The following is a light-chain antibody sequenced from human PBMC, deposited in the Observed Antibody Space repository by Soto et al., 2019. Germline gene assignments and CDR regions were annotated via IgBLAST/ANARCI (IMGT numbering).Light chain of an antibody. CDR3: SSYTSSNTPVV. J-gene: IGLJ2*01. CDR1: SSDVGSYNR. Sequence: QSALTQPPSVSGSPGQSVTISCTGTSSDVGSYNRVSWYQQPPGTAPKLMIYEVSNRPSGVPDRFSGSKSGNTASLTISGLQAEDEADYYCSSYTSSNTPVVFGGGTKLTVL. V-gene: IGLV2-18*02. CDR2: EVS.